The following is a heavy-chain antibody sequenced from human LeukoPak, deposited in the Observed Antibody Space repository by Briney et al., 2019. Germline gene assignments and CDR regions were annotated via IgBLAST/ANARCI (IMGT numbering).Heavy chain of an antibody. V-gene: IGHV3-64*01. CDR2: ISSNGGST. D-gene: IGHD3-22*01. J-gene: IGHJ4*02. Sequence: PGGSLRLSCAASGFTFSSYAMHWVRQAPGKGLEYVSAISSNGGSTYYANSVKGRFTISRDNSKNTLYLQMGSLRAEDMAVYYCAREFQSSYYDSSGYDHWGQGTLVTVSS. CDR3: AREFQSSYYDSSGYDH. CDR1: GFTFSSYA.